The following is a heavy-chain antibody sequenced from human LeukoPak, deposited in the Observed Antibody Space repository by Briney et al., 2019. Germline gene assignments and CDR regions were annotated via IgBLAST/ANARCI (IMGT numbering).Heavy chain of an antibody. D-gene: IGHD3-10*01. CDR1: GFTFSSYA. CDR3: AKDPDVLLWFGELSFIDY. Sequence: PGGSLRLSCAASGFTFSSYAMSWVRQAPGTGLEWVSAISGSGGSTYYADSVKGRFTISRDNSKNTLYLQMNSLRAEDTAVYYCAKDPDVLLWFGELSFIDYWGQGTLVTVSS. CDR2: ISGSGGST. J-gene: IGHJ4*02. V-gene: IGHV3-23*01.